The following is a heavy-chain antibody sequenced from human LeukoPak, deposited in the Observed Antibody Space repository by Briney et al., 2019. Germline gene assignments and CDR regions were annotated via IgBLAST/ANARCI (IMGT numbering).Heavy chain of an antibody. CDR2: INAGNGNT. CDR3: AAILYCSGGSCYPFFDY. J-gene: IGHJ4*02. V-gene: IGHV1-3*03. CDR1: GYTFTSYV. Sequence: ASVKVSCKASGYTFTSYVMHWVRQAPGQRLEWMGRINAGNGNTKYSQEFQGRVTFSRDTSANTAYMELSSLRSEDTAVYYCAAILYCSGGSCYPFFDYWGQGTLVTVSS. D-gene: IGHD2-15*01.